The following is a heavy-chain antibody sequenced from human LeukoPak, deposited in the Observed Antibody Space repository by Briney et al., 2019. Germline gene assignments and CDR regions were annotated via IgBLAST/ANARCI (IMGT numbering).Heavy chain of an antibody. CDR1: GYTFTSYA. J-gene: IGHJ5*02. Sequence: ASVKVSCKASGYTFTSYAMNWVRQAPGQGLEWMGWINTNTGNPTYAQGFTGRFVFSLDTSVSTAYLQISSLKAEDTAVYYCARGKPGYCSGGSCYSGNWFDPWGQGTLVTVSS. CDR2: INTNTGNP. D-gene: IGHD2-15*01. V-gene: IGHV7-4-1*02. CDR3: ARGKPGYCSGGSCYSGNWFDP.